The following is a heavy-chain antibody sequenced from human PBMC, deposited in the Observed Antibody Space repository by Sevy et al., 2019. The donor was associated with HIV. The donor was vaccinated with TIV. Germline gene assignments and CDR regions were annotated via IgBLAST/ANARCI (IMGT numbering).Heavy chain of an antibody. CDR3: ARDSGAY. Sequence: SETLSLTCTVSGGSISSYYWSWIRQPPGKGLEWIGYIYYSGSTNYNPSLKSRVTISVDTSKNQFSLKLSSVTAADTAVYYCARDSGAYWGQGTLVTVSS. D-gene: IGHD3-10*01. CDR1: GGSISSYY. J-gene: IGHJ4*02. CDR2: IYYSGST. V-gene: IGHV4-59*01.